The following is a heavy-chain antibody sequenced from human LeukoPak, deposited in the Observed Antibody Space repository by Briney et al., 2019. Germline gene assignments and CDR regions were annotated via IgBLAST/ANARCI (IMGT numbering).Heavy chain of an antibody. J-gene: IGHJ6*03. CDR3: ARDVELQLWTSYYYYMDV. Sequence: DPSETLSLTCNVSGGSISSYYWSWIRQPAGKGLEWIGRIYSSGSTNYNPSLKSRVTMSVDTSKNQFSLKLSSVTAADTAVYYCARDVELQLWTSYYYYMDVWGKVTTVTVSS. D-gene: IGHD5-18*01. V-gene: IGHV4-4*07. CDR2: IYSSGST. CDR1: GGSISSYY.